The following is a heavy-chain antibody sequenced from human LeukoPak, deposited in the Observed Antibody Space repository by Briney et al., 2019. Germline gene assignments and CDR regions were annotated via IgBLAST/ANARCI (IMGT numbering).Heavy chain of an antibody. Sequence: GGSLRLSCAASGFTFSSYVMHWVRQAPGRGLEWVALISYDGSNKYYADSVEGRFTISRDNSKNTLYLQMNSLRAEDTAVYYCARGDYYDSSGYAPYYFDYWGQGTLVTVSS. V-gene: IGHV3-30-3*01. CDR2: ISYDGSNK. CDR1: GFTFSSYV. CDR3: ARGDYYDSSGYAPYYFDY. J-gene: IGHJ4*02. D-gene: IGHD3-22*01.